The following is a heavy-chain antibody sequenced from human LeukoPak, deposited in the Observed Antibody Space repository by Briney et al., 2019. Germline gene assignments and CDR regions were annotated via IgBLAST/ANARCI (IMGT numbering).Heavy chain of an antibody. J-gene: IGHJ6*03. CDR1: GGSISSGSYY. Sequence: SETLSLTCTVSGGSISSGSYYWSWIRQPAGKGLEWIGRIYTSGSTNYNPSLKSRVTMSVDTSKNQFSLKLSSVTAADTAVYYCARNPNTYYYYMDVWGKGTTVTVSS. CDR3: ARNPNTYYYYMDV. V-gene: IGHV4-61*02. CDR2: IYTSGST. D-gene: IGHD1/OR15-1a*01.